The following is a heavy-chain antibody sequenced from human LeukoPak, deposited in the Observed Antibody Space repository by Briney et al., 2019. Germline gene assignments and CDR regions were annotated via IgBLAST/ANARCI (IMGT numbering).Heavy chain of an antibody. CDR2: IYSGGST. CDR3: ARAARWLQSSGAFDI. J-gene: IGHJ3*02. V-gene: IGHV3-53*05. CDR1: GFTVSSNY. Sequence: GGSLRLSCAASGFTVSSNYMSWVRQAPGKGLEWVSVIYSGGSTYYADSVKGRFTISGDNSKNTLYLQMNSLRAEDTAVYYCARAARWLQSSGAFDIWGQGTMVTVSS. D-gene: IGHD5-24*01.